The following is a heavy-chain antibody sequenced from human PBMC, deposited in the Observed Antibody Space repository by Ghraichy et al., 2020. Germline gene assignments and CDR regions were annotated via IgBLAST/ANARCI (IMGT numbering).Heavy chain of an antibody. J-gene: IGHJ6*02. CDR3: ARGCNYSSYYYYGMDV. CDR2: IKQDGSEK. D-gene: IGHD4-11*01. V-gene: IGHV3-7*01. CDR1: GFTFSSYW. Sequence: GGSLRLSCAASGFTFSSYWMSWVRQAPGKGLEWVANIKQDGSEKYYVDSVKGRFTISRDNAKNSLYLQMNSLRAEDTAVYYCARGCNYSSYYYYGMDVWGQGTTVTVSS.